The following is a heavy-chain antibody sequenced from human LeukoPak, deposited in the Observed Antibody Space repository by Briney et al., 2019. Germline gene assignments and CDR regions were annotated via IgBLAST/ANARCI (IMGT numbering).Heavy chain of an antibody. CDR3: AREVALYYFDY. CDR2: IYYSGST. V-gene: IGHV4-59*01. CDR1: GGSISRYY. J-gene: IGHJ4*02. Sequence: SETLSLTCTVSGGSISRYYWSWIRQPPGKGLEWMGYIYYSGSTNYNPSLKSRVTISVDTSKTQFSLKLSSVTAADTAVYYCAREVALYYFDYWGQGTLVTVSS.